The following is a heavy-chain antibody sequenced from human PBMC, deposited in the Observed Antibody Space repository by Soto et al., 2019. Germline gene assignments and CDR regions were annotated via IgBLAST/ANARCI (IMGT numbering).Heavy chain of an antibody. V-gene: IGHV1-3*01. CDR2: INAGNGNT. CDR1: GYTFTSYA. CDR3: ARPRRATFRSYYYMDV. J-gene: IGHJ6*03. Sequence: QVQLVQSGAEVKKPGASVKVSCKASGYTFTSYAMHWVRQAPGQRLEWMGWINAGNGNTKYSQKFQGRVTITRDTSASTAYKELSSLRSEDTAVYYCARPRRATFRSYYYMDVWGKGTTVTVSS. D-gene: IGHD1-26*01.